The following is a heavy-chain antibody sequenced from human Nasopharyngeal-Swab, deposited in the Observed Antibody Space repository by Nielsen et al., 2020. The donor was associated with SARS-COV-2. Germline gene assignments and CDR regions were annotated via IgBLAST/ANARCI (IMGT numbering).Heavy chain of an antibody. D-gene: IGHD3-3*01. Sequence: GSLRLSCTVSGGSISSYYWSWIRQPPGKGLEWIGYIYYSGSTNYNPSLKSRVTISVDTSKNQFSLKLSSVTAADTAVYYCAREIRVRGDFWSGYYTLFDYWGQGTLVTVSS. V-gene: IGHV4-59*01. CDR3: AREIRVRGDFWSGYYTLFDY. CDR1: GGSISSYY. CDR2: IYYSGST. J-gene: IGHJ4*02.